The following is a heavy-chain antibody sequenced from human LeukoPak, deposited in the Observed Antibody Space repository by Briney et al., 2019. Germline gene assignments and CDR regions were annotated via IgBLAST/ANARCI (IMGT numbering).Heavy chain of an antibody. CDR1: GGTFSGHT. CDR3: ARGGQLSTGAYFDY. D-gene: IGHD6-6*01. V-gene: IGHV1-69*02. J-gene: IGHJ4*02. CDR2: IIPILNIA. Sequence: SVKVSCKASGGTFSGHTFSWVRQAPGQGLEWMGRIIPILNIANYAQKFQGRVTITADKSTSTAYMDLSSLTSEDTAVYYCARGGQLSTGAYFDYWGQGTLVTIAS.